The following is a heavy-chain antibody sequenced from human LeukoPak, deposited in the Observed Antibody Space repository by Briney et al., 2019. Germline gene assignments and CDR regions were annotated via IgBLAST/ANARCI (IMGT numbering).Heavy chain of an antibody. CDR3: ARDFSLQLFDY. J-gene: IGHJ4*02. D-gene: IGHD5-24*01. CDR2: IWSDGSYK. V-gene: IGHV3-33*01. CDR1: GFTFSSYG. Sequence: PGGSLRLSCAASGFTFSSYGFHWVRHAPGKGLEWVAVIWSDGSYKYYADSVKGRFTISRDDSKNTLYLQMNSLRAEDTAVYYCARDFSLQLFDYWGQGTLVTVFS.